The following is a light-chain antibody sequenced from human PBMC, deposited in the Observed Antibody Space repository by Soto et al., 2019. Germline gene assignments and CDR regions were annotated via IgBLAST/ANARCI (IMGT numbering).Light chain of an antibody. CDR1: QSISNY. Sequence: DIQMTQSPSSLSPSVGDRVTITCRANQSISNYLNWYQQKPGKAPKVLIYAASSLQSGVPSRFSGSGSGTDFTLTIRGLQPEDFATYYCQQSVGTWTFGQGTKVEIK. CDR3: QQSVGTWT. CDR2: AAS. V-gene: IGKV1-39*01. J-gene: IGKJ1*01.